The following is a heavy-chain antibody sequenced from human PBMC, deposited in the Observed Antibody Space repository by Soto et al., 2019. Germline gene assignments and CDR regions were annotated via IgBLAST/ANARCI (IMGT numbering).Heavy chain of an antibody. V-gene: IGHV3-33*01. J-gene: IGHJ4*02. CDR1: GFTFSSYG. Sequence: QVQLVESGGGVVQPGRSLRLSCAASGFTFSSYGMHWVRQAPGKGLEWVAVIWYDGSNKYYADSVKGRFTISRDNSKNTLYLQMNSLRAEDTAVYYCARDEGSAYPLDYWGQGTLVTVSS. CDR2: IWYDGSNK. CDR3: ARDEGSAYPLDY.